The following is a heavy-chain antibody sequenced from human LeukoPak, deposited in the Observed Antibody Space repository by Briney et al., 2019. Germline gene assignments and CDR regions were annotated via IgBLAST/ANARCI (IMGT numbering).Heavy chain of an antibody. CDR2: ITRSGSST. D-gene: IGHD2-2*01. J-gene: IGHJ6*03. CDR1: GFIFSNYA. Sequence: GGSLRLSCAASGFIFSNYAMSWGRQAPGKGLEWVSSITRSGSSTFYADSVKGRFSISRDSSKSTLYLQTNSLRPEDTAVYYCAKSVIPTAYQGTYYMDVWGKGTTVIVSS. CDR3: AKSVIPTAYQGTYYMDV. V-gene: IGHV3-23*01.